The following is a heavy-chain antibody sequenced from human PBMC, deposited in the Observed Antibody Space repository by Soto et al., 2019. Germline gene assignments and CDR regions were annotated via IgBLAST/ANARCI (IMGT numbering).Heavy chain of an antibody. V-gene: IGHV3-11*01. Sequence: QVQLVESGGGLVKPGGPRRPSCPASGIFFSDYRSWVGQPPGKGLGWLSYIRGSGRTIYSADSVKGRFTISRDNATNSLYLQMNNVRTEDTAVYYCARLPFPWGWFDPWGQGTLVTVSS. CDR3: ARLPFPWGWFDP. CDR2: IRGSGRTI. J-gene: IGHJ5*02. D-gene: IGHD3-16*01. CDR1: GIFFSDY.